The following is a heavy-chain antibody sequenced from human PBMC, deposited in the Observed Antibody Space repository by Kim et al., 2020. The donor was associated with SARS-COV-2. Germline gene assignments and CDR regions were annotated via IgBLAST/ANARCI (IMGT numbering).Heavy chain of an antibody. D-gene: IGHD3-3*01. V-gene: IGHV3-23*01. CDR1: GFTFSNYS. CDR2: ISGSGSGSGT. J-gene: IGHJ6*04. Sequence: GGSLRLSCAASGFTFSNYSMTWVRQAPGKGLEWVSAISGSGSGSGTYDADSVKGRFTITRDNSKNTLYLQMNSRRAEDTAVYYCAKSVNGFRYFVRGSGSSGVDAWGEGTPVTVSS. CDR3: AKSVNGFRYFVRGSGSSGVDA.